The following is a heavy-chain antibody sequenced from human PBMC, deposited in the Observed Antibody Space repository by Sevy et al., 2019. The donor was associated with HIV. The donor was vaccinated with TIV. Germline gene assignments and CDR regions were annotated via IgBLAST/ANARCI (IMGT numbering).Heavy chain of an antibody. J-gene: IGHJ4*02. CDR3: ARDPEGSDYFDY. CDR1: GYTFTGYY. V-gene: IGHV1-2*02. CDR2: INPNSGGT. Sequence: APVKVSCKASGYTFTGYYMHWVRQAPGQGLEWMGWINPNSGGTNYAQKFQGRVTMTRDTSISTAYMELSRLRSDDTAVYYCARDPEGSDYFDYWGQGTLVTVSS.